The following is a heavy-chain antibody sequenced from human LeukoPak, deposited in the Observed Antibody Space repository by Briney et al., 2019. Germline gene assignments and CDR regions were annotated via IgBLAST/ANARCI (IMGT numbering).Heavy chain of an antibody. J-gene: IGHJ4*02. D-gene: IGHD4-11*01. CDR2: INSDGSRT. CDR3: ARVRDDYTYFDC. Sequence: PGGSLRLSRAASGFTFSSYWMHWVRHAPGKGLMWVSRINSDGSRTTYADSVRGRFTISRDNAKSTLYLQMNSLRAEDTAVYYCARVRDDYTYFDCWGQGTLVTVSS. V-gene: IGHV3-74*01. CDR1: GFTFSSYW.